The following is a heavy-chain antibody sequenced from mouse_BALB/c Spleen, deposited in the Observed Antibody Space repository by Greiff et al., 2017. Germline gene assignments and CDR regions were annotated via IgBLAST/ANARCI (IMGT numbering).Heavy chain of an antibody. CDR1: GYTFTDYN. J-gene: IGHJ3*01. CDR3: AREGYGNYEGVFAY. CDR2: IYPYNGGT. D-gene: IGHD2-1*01. V-gene: IGHV1S29*02. Sequence: VQLQQSGPELVKPGASVKISCKASGYTFTDYNMHWVKQSHGKSLEWIGYIYPYNGGTGYNQKFKSKATLTVDNSSSTAYMERRSLTSEDSAVYYCAREGYGNYEGVFAYGGQGTLVTVSA.